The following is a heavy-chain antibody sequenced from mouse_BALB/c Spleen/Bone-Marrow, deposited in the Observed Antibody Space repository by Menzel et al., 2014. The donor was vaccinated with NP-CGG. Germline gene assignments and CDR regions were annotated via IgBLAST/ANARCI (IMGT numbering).Heavy chain of an antibody. CDR2: IWAGGSI. D-gene: IGHD1-1*01. CDR3: AREGRGSYGSSGYAMDC. V-gene: IGHV2-9*02. Sequence: QVQLKESGPGLVAPSQSLSITCTVSEFSLSSYGVHWVRQPPGKGLEWLGVIWAGGSINYNSALMSRLSISKDNSKSQVFLKMKSLRNDDTAMYYCAREGRGSYGSSGYAMDCWGQGTSVTVSS. CDR1: EFSLSSYG. J-gene: IGHJ4*01.